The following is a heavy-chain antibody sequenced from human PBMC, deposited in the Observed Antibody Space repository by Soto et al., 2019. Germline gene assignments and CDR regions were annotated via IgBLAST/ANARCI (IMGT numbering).Heavy chain of an antibody. CDR1: GFTFSSYA. J-gene: IGHJ1*01. CDR3: AKDVQNYGDYLPRGFSFQH. Sequence: TGGSLRLSCAASGFTFSSYAMSWVRQAPGKGLEWVSAISGSGGSTYYADSVKGRFTISRDNSKNTLYLQMNSLRAEDTAVYYCAKDVQNYGDYLPRGFSFQHWGQGTLVTVSS. CDR2: ISGSGGST. D-gene: IGHD4-17*01. V-gene: IGHV3-23*01.